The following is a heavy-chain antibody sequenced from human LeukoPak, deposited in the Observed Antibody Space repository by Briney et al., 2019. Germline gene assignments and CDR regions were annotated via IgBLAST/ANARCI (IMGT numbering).Heavy chain of an antibody. V-gene: IGHV3-21*01. CDR1: GFTFSSQS. D-gene: IGHD2-15*01. CDR2: ISSGSSYI. Sequence: GGSLRLSCAASGFTFSSQSMNWVHQAPGKGLEWVSSISSGSSYIYYADSMKGRFTISRDNAKNSLYLQMNSLRAEDTAVYYCAGDRCSGGSCYSFDYWGQGTLVTVSS. J-gene: IGHJ4*02. CDR3: AGDRCSGGSCYSFDY.